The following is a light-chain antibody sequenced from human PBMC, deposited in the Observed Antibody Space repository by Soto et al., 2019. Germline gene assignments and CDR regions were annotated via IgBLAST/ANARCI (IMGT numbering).Light chain of an antibody. CDR2: GAS. V-gene: IGKV1D-12*01. J-gene: IGKJ5*01. Sequence: DIQMTQSPSSVSASVGDRVTITCRASQGIKSWVAWYRQKPGKAPELLIFGASSLQSGVPSRFSGSGSGTDFTVTINSVQPEDFATYYCQQADSFPITFGQGTLLEI. CDR1: QGIKSW. CDR3: QQADSFPIT.